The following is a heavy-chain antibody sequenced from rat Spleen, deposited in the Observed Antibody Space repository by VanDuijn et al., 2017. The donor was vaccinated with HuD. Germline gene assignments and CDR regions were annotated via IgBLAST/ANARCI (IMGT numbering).Heavy chain of an antibody. V-gene: IGHV2-15*01. D-gene: IGHD1-12*02. CDR2: IWGDGST. Sequence: QVQLKESGPGLVQSSQTLSLTCTVSGFSLISYAVSWVRQPPGKGLEWMGGIWGDGSTNYNSALKSRLSISRDTSKSQVFLEMNSLQTEDTATYSCARDWATTMGGVMDAWGQGASVTVSS. J-gene: IGHJ4*01. CDR1: GFSLISYA. CDR3: ARDWATTMGGVMDA.